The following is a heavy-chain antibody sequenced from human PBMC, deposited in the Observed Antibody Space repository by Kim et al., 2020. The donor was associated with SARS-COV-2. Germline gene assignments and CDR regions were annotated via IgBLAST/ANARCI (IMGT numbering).Heavy chain of an antibody. D-gene: IGHD3-10*01. J-gene: IGHJ4*01. CDR1: GGSFSGYY. CDR3: ARGTGVMGYYYGSGVNYF. CDR2: INHSGST. Sequence: SETLSLTCAVYGGSFSGYYWSWIRQPPGKGLEWIGEINHSGSTNYNPSLKSRVTISVDTSKNQFSLKLSPVTAADTAVYYCARGTGVMGYYYGSGVNYF. V-gene: IGHV4-34*01.